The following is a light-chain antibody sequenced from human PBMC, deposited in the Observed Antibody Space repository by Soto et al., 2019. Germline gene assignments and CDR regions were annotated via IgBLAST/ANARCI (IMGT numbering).Light chain of an antibody. Sequence: LLTQSPCTLSLSPGERATLSCRASQTVRNNYLAWYQQKPGQAPRLMLYDASSRATGIPDRFSGSGSGTELTLTISSLQSEDFAVYYCQQRSDWPPITFGQGTRLEIK. V-gene: IGKV3D-20*02. CDR3: QQRSDWPPIT. J-gene: IGKJ5*01. CDR1: QTVRNNY. CDR2: DAS.